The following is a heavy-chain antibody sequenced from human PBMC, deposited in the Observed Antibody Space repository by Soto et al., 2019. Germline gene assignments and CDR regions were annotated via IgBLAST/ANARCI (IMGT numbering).Heavy chain of an antibody. J-gene: IGHJ4*02. CDR3: VRGRHSSSLRVDY. V-gene: IGHV3-48*01. Sequence: GGSLRLSCAASGFTFSSYSMNWVRQAPGKGLEWLSYISSTSSSIYYADSVKGRFTISRDNAKNSLFLQMNSLRVEDTAVYYCVRGRHSSSLRVDYWGQGALVTVSS. CDR2: ISSTSSSI. D-gene: IGHD6-6*01. CDR1: GFTFSSYS.